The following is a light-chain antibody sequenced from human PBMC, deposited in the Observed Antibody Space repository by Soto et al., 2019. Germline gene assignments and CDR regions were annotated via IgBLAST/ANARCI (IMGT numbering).Light chain of an antibody. J-gene: IGKJ4*01. Sequence: DIQMTQSPSSLSASVGDRVTITCRASQSISSYLNWYQQKPGKAPKLLIYAASSLQSGVPSRFSGSGSGTDFTLTISSLQPEDFANYYCQQSYSTPITFGGGTKVAIK. CDR3: QQSYSTPIT. V-gene: IGKV1-39*01. CDR2: AAS. CDR1: QSISSY.